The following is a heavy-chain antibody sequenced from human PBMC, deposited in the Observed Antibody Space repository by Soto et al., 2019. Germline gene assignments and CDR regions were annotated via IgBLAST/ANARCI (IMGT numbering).Heavy chain of an antibody. Sequence: QVQLQESGPGLVEPSETLSLTCTVSGASISSYHWSWVRQPPGKGLEWIGYISHSGTTNYNPSLKSRVTISPDTSKNQFSLKLTSETAADTAVYFCARLGYCSGGRCYIAYHFDYWGQGTLVTVSS. CDR2: ISHSGTT. V-gene: IGHV4-59*08. CDR1: GASISSYH. CDR3: ARLGYCSGGRCYIAYHFDY. J-gene: IGHJ4*02. D-gene: IGHD2-15*01.